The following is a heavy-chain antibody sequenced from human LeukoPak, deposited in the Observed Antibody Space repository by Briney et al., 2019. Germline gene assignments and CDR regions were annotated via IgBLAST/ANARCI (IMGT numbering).Heavy chain of an antibody. D-gene: IGHD3-22*01. CDR3: ARDLGQYYDTSDNWFDP. CDR2: INSDGSTT. CDR1: GFSLSSYW. J-gene: IGHJ5*02. V-gene: IGHV3-74*01. Sequence: GGSLRLSCAASGFSLSSYWMHWVRQSPGKGLVWVSCINSDGSTTSYADSVKGRFTISRDNAKNTLNLQMNSLRAEDTAVYYCARDLGQYYDTSDNWFDPWGQGTLVTVSS.